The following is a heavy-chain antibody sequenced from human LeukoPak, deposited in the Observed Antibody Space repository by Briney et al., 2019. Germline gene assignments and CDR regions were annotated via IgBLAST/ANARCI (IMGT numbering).Heavy chain of an antibody. D-gene: IGHD6-19*01. CDR2: INHSGST. Sequence: PSETLSLTCAVYGGSFTDYYWSWIRQSPGKGLEWIGEINHSGSTNYNPSLKSRVTILVDMSKNQFSLKLSSVTAADSALYFCARQTRQWRQRYYVYYFYMDVWGKGTSVTISS. CDR1: GGSFTDYY. CDR3: ARQTRQWRQRYYVYYFYMDV. J-gene: IGHJ6*03. V-gene: IGHV4-34*01.